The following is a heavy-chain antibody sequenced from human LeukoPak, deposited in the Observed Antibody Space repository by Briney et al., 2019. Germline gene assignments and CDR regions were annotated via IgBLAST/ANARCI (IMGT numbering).Heavy chain of an antibody. D-gene: IGHD6-6*01. CDR2: ISGSSSYI. CDR1: GFTFSSYS. V-gene: IGHV3-21*06. CDR3: ARADSNIAARRIGFDS. Sequence: PGGSLRLYCAASGFTFSSYSMNWVRQAPGKGLECVSYISGSSSYIYYADSMKGRFTISRHNAKNSLYLQMNNLSAEDTAIYYCARADSNIAARRIGFDSWGQGTLVTVSS. J-gene: IGHJ4*02.